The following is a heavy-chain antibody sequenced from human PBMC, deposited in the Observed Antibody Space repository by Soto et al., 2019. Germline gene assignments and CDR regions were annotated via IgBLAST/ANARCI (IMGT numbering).Heavy chain of an antibody. V-gene: IGHV1-46*01. J-gene: IGHJ6*02. CDR2: INPSGGST. Sequence: ASVKVSCKASGYTFTSYYMHWVRQAPGQGREWMGIINPSGGSTSYAQKFQGRVTMTRDTSTSTVYMELSSLRSEDTAVYYCARSYQLRGYYYGMDVWGQGTTVTVSS. D-gene: IGHD2-2*01. CDR3: ARSYQLRGYYYGMDV. CDR1: GYTFTSYY.